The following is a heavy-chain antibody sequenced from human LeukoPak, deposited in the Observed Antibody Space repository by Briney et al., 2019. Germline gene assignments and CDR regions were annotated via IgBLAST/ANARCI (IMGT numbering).Heavy chain of an antibody. CDR3: ARGPLYGGYWRTDY. CDR2: ISSSSSYI. D-gene: IGHD4-17*01. J-gene: IGHJ4*02. V-gene: IGHV3-21*01. CDR1: GFTFSSYS. Sequence: GGSLRLSCAASGFTFSSYSMNWVRQAPGKGLEWVSSISSSSSYIYYADSVKGRFTISRDNAKNSLYLQMNSLRAEGTAVYYCARGPLYGGYWRTDYWGQGTLVTVSS.